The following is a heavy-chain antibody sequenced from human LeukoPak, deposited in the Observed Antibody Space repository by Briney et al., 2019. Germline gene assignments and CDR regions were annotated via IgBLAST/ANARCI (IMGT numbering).Heavy chain of an antibody. V-gene: IGHV3-9*01. CDR3: ARGLGRLTIANWFDT. CDR1: GFTFSSYA. J-gene: IGHJ5*02. CDR2: INWNSGSI. D-gene: IGHD3-3*01. Sequence: HPGGSLRLSCAASGFTFSSYAMSWVRQAPGKGLEWVSGINWNSGSIGYADSVKGRVTISRDNAKNSVYLQMNSLKTEDTALYYCARGLGRLTIANWFDTWGQGTLVTVSP.